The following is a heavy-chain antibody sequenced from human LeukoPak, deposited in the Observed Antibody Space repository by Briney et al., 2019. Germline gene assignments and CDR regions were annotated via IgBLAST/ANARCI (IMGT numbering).Heavy chain of an antibody. V-gene: IGHV3-23*01. D-gene: IGHD6-13*01. CDR1: GFTFSSYA. CDR3: AKEGGSSWYSYYYYMDD. CDR2: ISGSGGST. J-gene: IGHJ6*03. Sequence: GGSLRLSCAASGFTFSSYAMSWVRQAPGKGLEWVSAISGSGGSTYYADSVKGRFTISRDNSKNTLYLQMNSLRAEDTAVYYCAKEGGSSWYSYYYYMDDWGKGTTVTVSS.